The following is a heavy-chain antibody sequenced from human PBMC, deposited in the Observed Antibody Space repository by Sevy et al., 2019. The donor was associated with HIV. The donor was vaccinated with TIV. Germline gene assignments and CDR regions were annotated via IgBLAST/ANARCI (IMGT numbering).Heavy chain of an antibody. D-gene: IGHD3-16*01. J-gene: IGHJ6*02. CDR3: AKALHGVYVGMDV. Sequence: GGSLRLSCAASGFTFSSFAMSWVRQAPGKGLEWVSVISDSGTSTYYADSVKGRFTISRDNSKNTLYLQMNSLRAEDTAVYYCAKALHGVYVGMDVWGQGTTVTVSS. CDR2: ISDSGTST. V-gene: IGHV3-23*01. CDR1: GFTFSSFA.